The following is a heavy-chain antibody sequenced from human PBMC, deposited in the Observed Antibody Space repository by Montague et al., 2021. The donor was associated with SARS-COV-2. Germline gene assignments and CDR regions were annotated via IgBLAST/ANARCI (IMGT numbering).Heavy chain of an antibody. Sequence: SETLSLTCTVSAGSIRTNSYYWAWIRQRPGKGLEWIGSISYSGRTYFNPSLESRLTMSVATSKNHFSLKLSSVAAADTAVYYCARLWDFYGSGSYKNSWFDPWGQGARVTVSS. CDR1: AGSIRTNSYY. CDR2: ISYSGRT. V-gene: IGHV4-39*02. D-gene: IGHD3-10*01. CDR3: ARLWDFYGSGSYKNSWFDP. J-gene: IGHJ5*02.